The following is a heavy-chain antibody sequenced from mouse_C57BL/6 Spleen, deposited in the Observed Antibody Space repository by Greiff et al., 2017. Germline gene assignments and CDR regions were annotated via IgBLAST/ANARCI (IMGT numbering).Heavy chain of an antibody. CDR2: IYPGDGDT. J-gene: IGHJ4*01. V-gene: IGHV1-80*01. CDR3: ARDTTVGKAMDY. CDR1: GYAFSSYW. D-gene: IGHD1-1*01. Sequence: QVQLQQSGAELVKPGASVKISCKASGYAFSSYWMNWVKQRPGKGLEWIGQIYPGDGDTNYNGKFKGKATLTADKSSSTAYMQLSSLTSEDSAVYFCARDTTVGKAMDYWCQGTSVTVSS.